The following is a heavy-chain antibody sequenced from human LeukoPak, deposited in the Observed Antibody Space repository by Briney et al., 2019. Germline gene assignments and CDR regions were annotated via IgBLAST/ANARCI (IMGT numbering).Heavy chain of an antibody. Sequence: GESLKISCQASGYTFDRSWIGWVRQMPGKGFQWLGIVYPRDSDTRYSPSVQGHVTITADTSIDTAYLQWRSLRASDTANYFCVRQIAVAGRTTSEYWHYIDVWGEGTAVTVSS. D-gene: IGHD6-19*01. CDR1: GYTFDRSW. V-gene: IGHV5-51*01. J-gene: IGHJ6*03. CDR2: VYPRDSDT. CDR3: VRQIAVAGRTTSEYWHYIDV.